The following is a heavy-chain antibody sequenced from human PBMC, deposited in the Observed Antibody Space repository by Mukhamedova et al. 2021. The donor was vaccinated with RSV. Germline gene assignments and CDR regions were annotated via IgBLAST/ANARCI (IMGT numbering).Heavy chain of an antibody. D-gene: IGHD5-12*01. V-gene: IGHV3-74*01. CDR3: ARGGSLGTINY. Sequence: TFSNYWMYWVRQAPGKGLVWVSRIKSDESATSYADSVKGRFIISRDNARNTLYLQMNSLRVEDTAVYFGARGGSLGTINYWGQGT. J-gene: IGHJ4*03. CDR1: TFSNYW. CDR2: IKSDESAT.